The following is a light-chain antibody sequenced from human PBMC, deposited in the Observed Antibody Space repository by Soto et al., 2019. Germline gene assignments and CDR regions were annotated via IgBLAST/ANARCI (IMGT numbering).Light chain of an antibody. CDR3: QQYNIYPFT. CDR1: QTISSW. Sequence: DIQMTQSPSTLSGSVGDRVTITCRASQTISSWLAWYQQKPGKVPKLLIHEASTLQSGVPSRFSGSGSGTEFTLTISGLQPDDVATYYCQQYNIYPFTFGPGTKVDIK. CDR2: EAS. J-gene: IGKJ3*01. V-gene: IGKV1-5*03.